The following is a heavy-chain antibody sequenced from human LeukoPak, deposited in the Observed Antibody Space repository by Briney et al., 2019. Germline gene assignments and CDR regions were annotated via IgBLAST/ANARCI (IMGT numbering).Heavy chain of an antibody. D-gene: IGHD3-10*01. CDR2: IYYSGST. Sequence: KPSETLSLTCTVSGGSISSYYWSWIRQPPGKGLEWIGYIYYSGSTNYNPSLKSRVTISVDTSKNQFSLKLSSVTAADTAVYYCARVKVEFGELSGLDYWGQGTLVTVSS. V-gene: IGHV4-59*01. J-gene: IGHJ4*02. CDR3: ARVKVEFGELSGLDY. CDR1: GGSISSYY.